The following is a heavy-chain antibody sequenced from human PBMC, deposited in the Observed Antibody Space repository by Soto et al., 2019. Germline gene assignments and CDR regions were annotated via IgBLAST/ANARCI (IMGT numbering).Heavy chain of an antibody. CDR1: GYTFTSYA. CDR2: INAGNGNT. V-gene: IGHV1-3*01. J-gene: IGHJ4*02. CDR3: ARDHGFLEWLPNYFDY. Sequence: ASVKVSCKASGYTFTSYAMHLVRQAPGQRLEWMGWINAGNGNTKYSQKFQGRVTITRDTSASTAYMELSSLRSEDTAVYYCARDHGFLEWLPNYFDYWGQGTLVTVSS. D-gene: IGHD3-3*01.